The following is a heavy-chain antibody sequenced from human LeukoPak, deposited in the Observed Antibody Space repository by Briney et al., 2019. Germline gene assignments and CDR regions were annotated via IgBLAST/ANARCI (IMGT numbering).Heavy chain of an antibody. CDR1: GFTFSSYA. J-gene: IGHJ4*02. CDR3: AKDKAYCSSASCYERGFDY. V-gene: IGHV3-23*01. CDR2: ISGSGGST. Sequence: PGGSLRLSCAASGFTFSSYAMSWVRQAPGKGLEWVSAISGSGGSTYYADSVKGRFTISRDNSKNTLYLQMNSLRAEDTAVYYCAKDKAYCSSASCYERGFDYWGQGTLVTVSS. D-gene: IGHD2-2*01.